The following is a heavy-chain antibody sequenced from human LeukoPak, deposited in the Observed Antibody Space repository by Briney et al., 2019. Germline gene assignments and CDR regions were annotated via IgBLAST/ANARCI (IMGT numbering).Heavy chain of an antibody. CDR2: ISAYNGNT. D-gene: IGHD3-3*01. Sequence: GASVKVSCKASGGTFSSYGISWVRQAPGQGLEWMGWISAYNGNTNYAQKLQGRVTMTTDTSTSTAYMELRSLRSDDTAVYYCASNYDFWSGYPGWFDPWGQGTLVTVSS. CDR3: ASNYDFWSGYPGWFDP. V-gene: IGHV1-18*01. J-gene: IGHJ5*02. CDR1: GGTFSSYG.